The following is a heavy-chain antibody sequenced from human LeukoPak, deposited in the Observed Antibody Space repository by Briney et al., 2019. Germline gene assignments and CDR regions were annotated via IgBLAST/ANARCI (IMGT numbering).Heavy chain of an antibody. CDR2: LSKSGNT. CDR1: GGSISSYY. CDR3: ARARYVNSFYAFDI. J-gene: IGHJ3*02. V-gene: IGHV4-59*01. Sequence: SETLSLTCTVSGGSISSYYWSWIRLPPGKGLEWIGYLSKSGNTNYSPSLKSRVTIFRDPSKNQFFLKLSSVTPADTAVYYCARARYVNSFYAFDIWGQGTLVTVSS. D-gene: IGHD3-9*01.